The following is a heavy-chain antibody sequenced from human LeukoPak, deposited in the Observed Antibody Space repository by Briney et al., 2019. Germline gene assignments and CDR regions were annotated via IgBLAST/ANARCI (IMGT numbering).Heavy chain of an antibody. V-gene: IGHV3-7*01. CDR1: GFTFSSYW. J-gene: IGHJ4*02. D-gene: IGHD7-27*01. Sequence: GGSLRLSCAASGFTFSSYWMGWVRQAPGKGLEWVANIKQDGSEKYYVDSVKGRFTISRDNAKNSLYLQMNSLRAEYTAVYYCVRSPGDGVDFDYWGQGTLVTVSS. CDR2: IKQDGSEK. CDR3: VRSPGDGVDFDY.